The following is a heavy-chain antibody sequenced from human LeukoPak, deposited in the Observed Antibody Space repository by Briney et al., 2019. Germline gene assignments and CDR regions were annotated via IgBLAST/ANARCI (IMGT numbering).Heavy chain of an antibody. V-gene: IGHV4-39*01. Sequence: SETLSLTCTVSGGSISSSSYYWGWIRQPPGKGLEWIGSIYYSGSTYYNPSLKSRVTISVDTSKNQFSLKLRSVTAADTAVYYCARGGIAAVSYWGQGTPVTVSS. J-gene: IGHJ4*02. D-gene: IGHD6-13*01. CDR1: GGSISSSSYY. CDR2: IYYSGST. CDR3: ARGGIAAVSY.